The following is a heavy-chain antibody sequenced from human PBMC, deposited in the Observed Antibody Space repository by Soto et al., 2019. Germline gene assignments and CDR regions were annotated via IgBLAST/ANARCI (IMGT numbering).Heavy chain of an antibody. D-gene: IGHD4-17*01. CDR1: GGSISSYY. CDR2: IYYSGST. CDR3: ARRYGDAFDI. Sequence: QVQLQVSGPGLVKPSETLSLTCTVSGGSISSYYWSWIRQPPGKGLEWIGYIYYSGSTNYNPSLKRRVTISVDTSKNPFALKLSSVTAADTAVYYCARRYGDAFDIWGQGTMVTVSS. V-gene: IGHV4-59*08. J-gene: IGHJ3*02.